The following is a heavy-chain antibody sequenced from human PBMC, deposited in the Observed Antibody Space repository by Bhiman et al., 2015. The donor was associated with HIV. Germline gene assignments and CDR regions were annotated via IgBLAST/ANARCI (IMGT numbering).Heavy chain of an antibody. V-gene: IGHV3-21*01. CDR3: ARDPGGEGWFDP. Sequence: DEQLLESGGDLVQPGGALRLSCAASGFDFSAYGMAWVRQPPGGGLEWVSSISSSSSDIYYSDSLKGRFTISRDNAKNPLYLQMNSLRAEDTAVYYCARDPGGEGWFDPWGQGTLVTVSS. J-gene: IGHJ5*02. CDR1: GFDFSAYG. CDR2: ISSSSSDI. D-gene: IGHD3-16*01.